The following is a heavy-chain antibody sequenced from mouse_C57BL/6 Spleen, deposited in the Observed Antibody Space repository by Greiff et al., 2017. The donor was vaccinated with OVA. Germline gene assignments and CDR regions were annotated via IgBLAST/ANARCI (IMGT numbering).Heavy chain of an antibody. CDR2: INPSSGYT. CDR3: ARGNYYGGEFFDY. J-gene: IGHJ2*01. Sequence: QVQLQQSGAELARPGASVKMSCKASGYTFTSYTMHWVNQRPGQGLEWIGYINPSSGYTKYNQKFKDKATLTADKSSSTAYMQLSSLTSEDSAVYYCARGNYYGGEFFDYWGQGTTLTVSS. D-gene: IGHD1-1*01. CDR1: GYTFTSYT. V-gene: IGHV1-4*01.